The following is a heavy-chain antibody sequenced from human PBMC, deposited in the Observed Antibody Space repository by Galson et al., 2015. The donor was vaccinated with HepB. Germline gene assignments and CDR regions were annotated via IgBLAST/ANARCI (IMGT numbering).Heavy chain of an antibody. V-gene: IGHV3-21*01. D-gene: IGHD4-17*01. CDR3: ARVYDGDNAGEDYGMDV. J-gene: IGHJ6*02. CDR2: ISSASRYI. Sequence: SLRLSCAGSGFNFGSYFMNWVRQAPGKGLEWVAYISSASRYIYYADSVKGRFTISRDNDKNSLYLQMNSLRADDTAVYYCARVYDGDNAGEDYGMDVWGPGATVTVSS. CDR1: GFNFGSYF.